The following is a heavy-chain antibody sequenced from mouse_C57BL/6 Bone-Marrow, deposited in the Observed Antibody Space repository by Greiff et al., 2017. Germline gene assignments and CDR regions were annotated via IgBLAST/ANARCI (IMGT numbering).Heavy chain of an antibody. V-gene: IGHV1-26*01. Sequence: EVQLQQSGPELVKPGASVKISCKASGYTFTDYYMNWVKQSHGKSLEWIGDINPNNGGTSYNQKFKGKATLTVDKSTSTAYMELRSLTSEDSAVYYCARANYDGYPYFDYWGQGTTLTVSS. CDR1: GYTFTDYY. CDR3: ARANYDGYPYFDY. CDR2: INPNNGGT. J-gene: IGHJ2*01. D-gene: IGHD2-3*01.